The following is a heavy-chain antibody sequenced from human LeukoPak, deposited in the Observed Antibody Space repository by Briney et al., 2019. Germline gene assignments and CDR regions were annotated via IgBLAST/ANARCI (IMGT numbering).Heavy chain of an antibody. CDR1: GGSISSGSYY. D-gene: IGHD3-10*01. CDR3: ARVATYYYGSGSYYYYYYYMDV. CDR2: IYTSGST. J-gene: IGHJ6*03. V-gene: IGHV4-61*02. Sequence: PSQTLSLTCTVSGGSISSGSYYWSWIRQPAGKGLEWIGRIYTSGSTNYNPSLKSRVTISVDTSKNQFSLKLSSVTAADTAVYYCARVATYYYGSGSYYYYYYYMDVWGKGTTVTISS.